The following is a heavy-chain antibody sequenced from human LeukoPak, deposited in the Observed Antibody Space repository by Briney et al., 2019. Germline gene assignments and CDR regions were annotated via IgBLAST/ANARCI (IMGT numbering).Heavy chain of an antibody. D-gene: IGHD1-26*01. Sequence: GGSLRLSCAASGFTFSSYGMHWVRQAPGKGLGWVAVISYDGSNKYYADSVKGRFTISRDNAKNSLYLQMNSLRAEDTAVYYCARDKEEWELLPDAFDIWGQGTMVTVSS. V-gene: IGHV3-30*03. CDR1: GFTFSSYG. J-gene: IGHJ3*02. CDR2: ISYDGSNK. CDR3: ARDKEEWELLPDAFDI.